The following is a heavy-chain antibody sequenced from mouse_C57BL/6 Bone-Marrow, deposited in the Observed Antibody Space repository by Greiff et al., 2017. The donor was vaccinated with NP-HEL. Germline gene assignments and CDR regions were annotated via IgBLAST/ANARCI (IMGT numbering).Heavy chain of an antibody. Sequence: QVQLKESGPGLVQPSQSLSITCTVSGFSLTSYGVHWVRQSPGKGLEWLGVIWSGGSTDYNAAFISRLSISKDNSKSQVFFKMNSLQADDTAIYYCARNGWLPAYWGQGTLVTVSA. CDR3: ARNGWLPAY. D-gene: IGHD2-2*01. CDR1: GFSLTSYG. CDR2: IWSGGST. J-gene: IGHJ3*01. V-gene: IGHV2-2*01.